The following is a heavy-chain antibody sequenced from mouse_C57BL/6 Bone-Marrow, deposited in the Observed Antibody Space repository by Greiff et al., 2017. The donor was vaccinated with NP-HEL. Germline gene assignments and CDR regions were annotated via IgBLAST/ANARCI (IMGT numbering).Heavy chain of an antibody. Sequence: VQLQQSGTVLARPGASVKMSCKTSGYTFTSYWMHGVKQRPGQGREWIGAIYPGNSDTSSSQKFKGKAKLTAVTSASTAYMELSSLTNEDSAVYYCTYGNYYYAMDYWGQGTSVTVSS. CDR1: GYTFTSYW. CDR2: IYPGNSDT. V-gene: IGHV1-5*01. J-gene: IGHJ4*01. D-gene: IGHD2-1*01. CDR3: TYGNYYYAMDY.